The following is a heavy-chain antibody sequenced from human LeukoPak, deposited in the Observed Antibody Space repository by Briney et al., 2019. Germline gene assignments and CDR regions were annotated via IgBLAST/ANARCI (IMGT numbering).Heavy chain of an antibody. CDR3: ASSTIFGVVITYGMDV. V-gene: IGHV3-64*01. Sequence: QPGGSLRLSCAASGFTFSSYAMHWVRQAPGKGLEYVSAISSNGGSTYYANSVKGRFTISRDNPKNTLYLQMGSLRAEDMAVYYCASSTIFGVVITYGMDVWGQGTTVTVS. CDR2: ISSNGGST. J-gene: IGHJ6*02. D-gene: IGHD3-3*01. CDR1: GFTFSSYA.